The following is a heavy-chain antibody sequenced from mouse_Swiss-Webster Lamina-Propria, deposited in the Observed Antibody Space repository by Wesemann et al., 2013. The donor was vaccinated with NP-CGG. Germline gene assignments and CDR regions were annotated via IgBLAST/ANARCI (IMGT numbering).Heavy chain of an antibody. CDR3: ARHEVWYAMDY. D-gene: IGHD2-10*02. J-gene: IGHJ4*01. CDR1: GFTFSSYT. V-gene: IGHV5-12-2*01. Sequence: GGSLKLSCAASGFTFSSYTMSWVRQTPEKRLEWVAYISNGGGSTYYPDTVKGRFTISRDNAKNTLYLQMSSLKSEDTAMYYCARHEVWYAMDYWGQGTSVTVSS. CDR2: ISNGGGST.